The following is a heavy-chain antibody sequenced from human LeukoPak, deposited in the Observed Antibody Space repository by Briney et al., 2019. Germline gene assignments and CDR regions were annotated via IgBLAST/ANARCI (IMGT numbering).Heavy chain of an antibody. J-gene: IGHJ4*02. D-gene: IGHD2-21*02. CDR2: ISGSGGST. CDR1: GFTFSSYA. Sequence: QTGGSLRLSCAASGFTFSSYAMSWVRQAPGKGLEWVSAISGSGGSTYYADSVKGRFTISRDNSKNTLYLQMNSLRAEDTAVYYCAKEAYCGGDCYYGYYFDYWGQGTLVTVSS. V-gene: IGHV3-23*01. CDR3: AKEAYCGGDCYYGYYFDY.